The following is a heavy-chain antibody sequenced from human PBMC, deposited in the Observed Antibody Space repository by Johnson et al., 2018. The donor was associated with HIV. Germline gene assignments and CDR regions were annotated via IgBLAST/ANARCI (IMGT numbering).Heavy chain of an antibody. CDR1: GFTFSDYD. J-gene: IGHJ3*02. CDR2: ISGSGSTI. Sequence: VHLVESGGGLVKPGGSLRFSCAAYGFTFSDYDMNWIRQAPGKGLEWVSYISGSGSTIYYADSVKGRFTISRDNAKNSLYLQMNSLRAEDTAVYYCARVRNDAFDIWGHGTMVTVSS. CDR3: ARVRNDAFDI. V-gene: IGHV3-11*04.